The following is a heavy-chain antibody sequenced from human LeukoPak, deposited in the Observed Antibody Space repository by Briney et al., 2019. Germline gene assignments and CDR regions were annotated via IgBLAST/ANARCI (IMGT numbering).Heavy chain of an antibody. CDR3: TSNSLGANEDY. Sequence: GGSLRLSCAASGFTFRNNWMNWIRQAPGKGLEWVANIRPDASDTGYVDSVKGRFTISRDNAKNSVYLQMNSLRVDDTAVYYCTSNSLGANEDYWGQGTRVTASS. J-gene: IGHJ4*02. CDR2: IRPDASDT. D-gene: IGHD1-26*01. V-gene: IGHV3-7*03. CDR1: GFTFRNNW.